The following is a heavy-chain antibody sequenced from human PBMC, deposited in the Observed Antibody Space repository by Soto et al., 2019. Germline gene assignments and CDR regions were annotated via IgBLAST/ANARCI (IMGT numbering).Heavy chain of an antibody. CDR2: IYPGDSDT. CDR3: ARRSMITFGGVIAPTYYFDY. Sequence: EVQLVQSGAEVKKPGESLKISCKGSGYSFTSYWIGWVRQMPGKGLEWMGIIYPGDSDTRYSPSFQGQVTISADKSISTAYLQWSSLKASDTAMYYCARRSMITFGGVIAPTYYFDYWGQGTLVTVSS. CDR1: GYSFTSYW. J-gene: IGHJ4*02. D-gene: IGHD3-16*02. V-gene: IGHV5-51*03.